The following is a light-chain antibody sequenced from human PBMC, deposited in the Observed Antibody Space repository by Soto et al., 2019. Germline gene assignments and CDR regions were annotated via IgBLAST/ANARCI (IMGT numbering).Light chain of an antibody. Sequence: QSALTQPASVSGPPGQSITISCTGTSSDVGGYKFVSWYQQHPGKAPKLIIYDVNNRPSGISDRFSGSKSGNTASLSISGLQAEDEADYYCSSYTISSSYVFGTGTKVTVL. CDR1: SSDVGGYKF. V-gene: IGLV2-14*01. CDR2: DVN. CDR3: SSYTISSSYV. J-gene: IGLJ1*01.